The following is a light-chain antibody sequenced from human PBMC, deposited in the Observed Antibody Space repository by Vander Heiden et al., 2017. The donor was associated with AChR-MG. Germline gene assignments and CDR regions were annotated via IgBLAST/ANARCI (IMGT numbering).Light chain of an antibody. CDR2: TTN. Sequence: QSVLTQPPSASGTPGQRVISSCSGSSSRIGSNTVNWYQHLPGAAPKLLIYTTNQRPSGVPDRFSGSKSGTAASLAISGLQSEDEAQYYCASWDDGLNGWVFGGGTKLTVL. CDR1: SSRIGSNT. CDR3: ASWDDGLNGWV. J-gene: IGLJ3*02. V-gene: IGLV1-44*01.